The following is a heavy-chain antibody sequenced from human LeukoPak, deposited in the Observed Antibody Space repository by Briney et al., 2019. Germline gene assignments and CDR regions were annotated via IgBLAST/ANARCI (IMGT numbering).Heavy chain of an antibody. CDR1: GGSFSGYY. Sequence: PSETLSLTCAVYGGSFSGYYWSWIRQPPGKGLEWIGEINHSGSTNYNPSLKSRVTISVDTSKNQFSLKLSSVTAADTAVYYCARQTYGLGSYYHWFDPWGQGTLVTVSS. D-gene: IGHD3-10*01. V-gene: IGHV4-34*01. J-gene: IGHJ5*02. CDR2: INHSGST. CDR3: ARQTYGLGSYYHWFDP.